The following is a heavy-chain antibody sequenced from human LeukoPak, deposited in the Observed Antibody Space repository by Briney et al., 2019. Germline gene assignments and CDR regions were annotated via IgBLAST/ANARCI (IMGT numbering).Heavy chain of an antibody. CDR2: IWYDGSNK. D-gene: IGHD3-22*01. V-gene: IGHV3-33*01. CDR3: ARARITMIVVVPDY. CDR1: GFTFSSYG. J-gene: IGHJ4*02. Sequence: GGSVRLSCAASGFTFSSYGMRWARQAPGKGLEWVAVIWYDGSNKYYADSVKGRFTISRDNSKNTLYLQMNSLRAEDTAVYYCARARITMIVVVPDYWGQGALGTVSS.